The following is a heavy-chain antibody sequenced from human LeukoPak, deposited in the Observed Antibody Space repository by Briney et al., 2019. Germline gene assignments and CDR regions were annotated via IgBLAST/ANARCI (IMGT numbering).Heavy chain of an antibody. CDR1: GFTVSSNY. CDR2: IYSGGST. V-gene: IGHV3-53*01. Sequence: GGSLRLSCAASGFTVSSNYMSWVRQAPGKGLEWDSVIYSGGSTYYADSVKGRFTISRDNSKNTLYLQMNSLRAEDTAVYYCARDRGFYGDPGIFDYWGQGTLVTVSS. D-gene: IGHD4/OR15-4a*01. J-gene: IGHJ4*02. CDR3: ARDRGFYGDPGIFDY.